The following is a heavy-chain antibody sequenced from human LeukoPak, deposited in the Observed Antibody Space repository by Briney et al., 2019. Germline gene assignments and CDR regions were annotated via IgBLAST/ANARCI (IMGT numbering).Heavy chain of an antibody. CDR1: GYSFTSYW. CDR2: IYPGDSDT. V-gene: IGHV5-51*01. CDR3: ARCSRSREQLVLGNWFDP. Sequence: GGSLKISCKGSGYSFTSYWIGWVRQLPGKGLEWMGIIYPGDSDTRYSPSFQGQVTISADKSISTACLQWSSLKASDTAMYYCARCSRSREQLVLGNWFDPWGQGTLVTVSS. D-gene: IGHD6-6*01. J-gene: IGHJ5*02.